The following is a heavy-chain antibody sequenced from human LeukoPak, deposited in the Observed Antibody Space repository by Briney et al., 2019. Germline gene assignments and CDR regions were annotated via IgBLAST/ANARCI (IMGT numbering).Heavy chain of an antibody. CDR1: GGSISSGGYY. CDR2: IYHSGST. CDR3: ASEVVPAATQRGHFDY. J-gene: IGHJ4*02. V-gene: IGHV4-30-2*01. D-gene: IGHD2-2*01. Sequence: SQTLSLTCTVSGGSISSGGYYWSWIRQPPGKGLEWIGYIYHSGSTYYNPSLKSRVTISVDRSKNQFSLKLSSVTAADTAVYNCASEVVPAATQRGHFDYWGQGTLVTVSS.